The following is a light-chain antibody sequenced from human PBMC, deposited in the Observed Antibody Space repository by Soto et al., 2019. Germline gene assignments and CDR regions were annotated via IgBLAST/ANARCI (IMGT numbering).Light chain of an antibody. CDR3: QQYKNWPSAT. CDR1: QSVSSN. Sequence: EIVTTQSPATLSVSPGERATLSCRASQSVSSNLAWYQQKPGQAPRLLVFRTSSRATGFPARFSGSGCGTEFNLTISSLQSEDFVVYYGQQYKNWPSATFGEGTKVDIK. V-gene: IGKV3-15*01. J-gene: IGKJ4*01. CDR2: RTS.